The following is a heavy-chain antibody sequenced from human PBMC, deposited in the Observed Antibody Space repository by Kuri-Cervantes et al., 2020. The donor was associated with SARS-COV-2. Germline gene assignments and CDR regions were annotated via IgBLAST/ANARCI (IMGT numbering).Heavy chain of an antibody. CDR2: ISYDGSNK. D-gene: IGHD3-3*01. CDR1: GFTFSSYA. CDR3: ARARGGTIFGGFFPYYYYGMDV. J-gene: IGHJ6*02. Sequence: LSLTCAASGFTFSSYAMHWVRQAPGKGLKWVAVISYDGSNKYYAASVKGRFTTSRDNSKNMLYLQMNCLTAEDTAVYYCARARGGTIFGGFFPYYYYGMDVWGQGTMVTVSS. V-gene: IGHV3-30*04.